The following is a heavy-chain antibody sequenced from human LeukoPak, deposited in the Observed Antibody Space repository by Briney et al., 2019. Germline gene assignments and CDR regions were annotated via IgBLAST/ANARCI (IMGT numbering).Heavy chain of an antibody. D-gene: IGHD3-3*01. Sequence: RASVKVSCKTSGYPFNSYYIQWLRQAPGQGLEWMGWISFSGVTKYAEKLRGRVTLTRDTSRATAYMELTGLTSDDTAAYYCARDLRLFDYWGQGTLVTVSS. V-gene: IGHV1-2*02. J-gene: IGHJ4*02. CDR1: GYPFNSYY. CDR3: ARDLRLFDY. CDR2: ISFSGVT.